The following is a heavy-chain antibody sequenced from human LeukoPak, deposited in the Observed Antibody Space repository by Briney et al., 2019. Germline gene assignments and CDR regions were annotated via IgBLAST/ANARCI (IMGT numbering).Heavy chain of an antibody. CDR2: IVVGSGHT. CDR1: GFTFTSSA. V-gene: IGHV1-58*01. J-gene: IGHJ6*02. CDR3: AATLTVTTGSTYYGMGV. D-gene: IGHD4-17*01. Sequence: SVKVSCKASGFTFTSSAVQWVRQARGQRLEWIGWIVVGSGHTNYAQKFQERVTISRDMSTSTAYMELYSLRSEDTAVYYCAATLTVTTGSTYYGMGVWGQGTTVTVSS.